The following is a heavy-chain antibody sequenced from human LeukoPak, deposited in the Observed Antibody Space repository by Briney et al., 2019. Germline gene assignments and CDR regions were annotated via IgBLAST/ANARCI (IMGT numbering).Heavy chain of an antibody. Sequence: PSETLSLTCTVSGGSISSGDYYWSWIRQPPGKGLEGIGHIYYSGSTYYNPSLKSRVTISVDTSKNQFSLKLSSVTAADTAVYYCARADYLYYYYYGMDVWGKGTTVTVSS. CDR2: IYYSGST. CDR3: ARADYLYYYYYGMDV. CDR1: GGSISSGDYY. V-gene: IGHV4-30-4*01. J-gene: IGHJ6*04. D-gene: IGHD4-11*01.